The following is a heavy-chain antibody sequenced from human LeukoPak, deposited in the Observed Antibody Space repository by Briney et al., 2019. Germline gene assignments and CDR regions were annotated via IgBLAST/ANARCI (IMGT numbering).Heavy chain of an antibody. Sequence: ASVKVSCKASGYTFTSYDINWVRQATGQGLEWMGWMNPNSGNTGYAQRFQGRVTMTRNTSISTAYMELSSLRSEDTAVYYCARGRRIAVAGTRKYYFDYWGQGILVTVSS. V-gene: IGHV1-8*01. CDR2: MNPNSGNT. J-gene: IGHJ4*02. CDR3: ARGRRIAVAGTRKYYFDY. D-gene: IGHD6-19*01. CDR1: GYTFTSYD.